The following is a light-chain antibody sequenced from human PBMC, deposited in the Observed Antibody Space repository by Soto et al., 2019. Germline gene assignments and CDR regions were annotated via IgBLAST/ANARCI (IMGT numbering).Light chain of an antibody. V-gene: IGLV2-14*01. CDR3: SSYTGSSTYVV. J-gene: IGLJ2*01. CDR1: SSDVGGYNY. Sequence: QSALTQPASVSGSPGQSITISCTGTSSDVGGYNYVSWYQQHPGKAPKLMIYDVSNRPSGVSKRFSGSKSANTASLTISGLQAEDEADYYCSSYTGSSTYVVFGGGTKLT. CDR2: DVS.